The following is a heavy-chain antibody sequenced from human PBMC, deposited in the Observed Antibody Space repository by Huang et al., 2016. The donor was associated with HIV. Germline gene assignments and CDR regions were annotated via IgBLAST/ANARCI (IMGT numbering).Heavy chain of an antibody. D-gene: IGHD2-21*01. Sequence: QVQLLQSGAAVKKPGASVKVSCKVSGYTHTELSIHWVRHAPGKGLVWMVGFAAEHGETNYEQNFQGRVTRTEDTSTDTAYMELNSLRSEDTAVYYCATGFDTYYDMWGQGTMVIASS. V-gene: IGHV1-24*01. CDR1: GYTHTELS. CDR2: FAAEHGET. CDR3: ATGFDTYYDM. J-gene: IGHJ3*02.